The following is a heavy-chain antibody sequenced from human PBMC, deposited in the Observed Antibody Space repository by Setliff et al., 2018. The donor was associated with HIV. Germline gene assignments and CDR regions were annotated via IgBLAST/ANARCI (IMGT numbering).Heavy chain of an antibody. V-gene: IGHV2-5*02. D-gene: IGHD6-13*01. CDR1: GFSLSTSGVG. CDR2: IYWDDDK. CDR3: AHSRQYSSSWYPSFDY. Sequence: SGPTLVNPTQTPTLTCTFSGFSLSTSGVGVGWIRQPPGKALEWLALIYWDDDKRYSPSLKSRLTITKDTSKNQVVLTMTNMDPVDTATYYCAHSRQYSSSWYPSFDYWGQGTLVTVSS. J-gene: IGHJ4*02.